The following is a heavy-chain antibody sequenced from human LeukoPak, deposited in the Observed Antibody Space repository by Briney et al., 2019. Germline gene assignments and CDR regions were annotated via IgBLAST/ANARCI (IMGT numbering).Heavy chain of an antibody. CDR1: GYTFTGYY. Sequence: ASVKVSCKAPGYTFTGYYMHWVRQAPGQGLEWMGWINPNSGGTNYAQKFQGWVTMTRDTSISTAYMELSRLRSDDTAVYYCARGGRYYTRWQYYFDYWGQGTLVTVSS. J-gene: IGHJ4*02. D-gene: IGHD1-26*01. CDR2: INPNSGGT. V-gene: IGHV1-2*04. CDR3: ARGGRYYTRWQYYFDY.